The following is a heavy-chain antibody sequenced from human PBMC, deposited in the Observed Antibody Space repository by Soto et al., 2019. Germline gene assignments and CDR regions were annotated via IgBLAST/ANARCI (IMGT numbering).Heavy chain of an antibody. CDR2: IYSGGST. CDR1: GFTVSSNY. Sequence: GGSLRLSCAASGFTVSSNYMSWVRQAPGKGLEWVSVIYSGGSTYYADSVKGRFTISRDNSKNTLYLQMNSLRAEDTAVYYCARDQSVGSGRDYYYYGMDVWGQGTTVTVSS. CDR3: ARDQSVGSGRDYYYYGMDV. V-gene: IGHV3-53*01. D-gene: IGHD6-19*01. J-gene: IGHJ6*02.